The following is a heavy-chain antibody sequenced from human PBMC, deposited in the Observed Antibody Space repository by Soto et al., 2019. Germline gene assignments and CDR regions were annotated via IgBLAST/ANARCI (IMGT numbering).Heavy chain of an antibody. CDR1: GFTFSSYG. CDR2: ISYDGSNK. CDR3: AKDGSSSSSSGWFDP. V-gene: IGHV3-30*18. J-gene: IGHJ5*02. Sequence: GGSLRLSCAASGFTFSSYGMHWVRQAPGKGLEWVAVISYDGSNKYYADSVKGRFTISRDNSKNTLYLQMNSLRAEDTAVYYCAKDGSSSSSSGWFDPWGQGTLVTVSS. D-gene: IGHD6-13*01.